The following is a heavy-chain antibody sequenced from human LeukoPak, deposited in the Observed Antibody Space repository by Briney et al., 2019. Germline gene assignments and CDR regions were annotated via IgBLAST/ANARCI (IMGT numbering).Heavy chain of an antibody. CDR3: ARDDSSSDAFDI. D-gene: IGHD3-22*01. CDR1: GDSISSGNFY. CDR2: IYTSGST. J-gene: IGHJ3*02. Sequence: SETLSLTCTVSGDSISSGNFYWRWLRQPAGKGLEWIGRIYTSGSTNYNPSLKSRVTMSVGTSKNQFSLELSSVTAADTAVYYCARDDSSSDAFDIWGQGTMVTVSS. V-gene: IGHV4-61*02.